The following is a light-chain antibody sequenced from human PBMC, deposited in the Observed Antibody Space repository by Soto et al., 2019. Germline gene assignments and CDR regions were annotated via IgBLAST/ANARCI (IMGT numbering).Light chain of an antibody. Sequence: DIQMTQSPSSLSASVGDRVTITCRASQSISSHLNWYQQKPGKAPKLLIYAASSLQSGVPSRFSGSGSGTDFTLTISSLQPEDFATYYCQQSFSIPFTFGPGTTGDIK. CDR2: AAS. J-gene: IGKJ3*01. V-gene: IGKV1-39*01. CDR1: QSISSH. CDR3: QQSFSIPFT.